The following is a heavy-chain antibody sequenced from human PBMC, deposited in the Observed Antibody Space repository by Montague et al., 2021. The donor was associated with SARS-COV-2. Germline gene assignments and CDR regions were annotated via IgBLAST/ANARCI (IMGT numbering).Heavy chain of an antibody. D-gene: IGHD5-24*01. CDR2: INTGGSYM. Sequence: SLRLSCAASGFTFSSYSMNWVRQAPGKGLEWVSSINTGGSYMYYADSVKGRFTISRDNAKKSLYLQMNSLKAEDTAVYFCTRDGEMATIRYYFDYWSQGPLVTGSS. CDR1: GFTFSSYS. J-gene: IGHJ4*02. CDR3: TRDGEMATIRYYFDY. V-gene: IGHV3-21*01.